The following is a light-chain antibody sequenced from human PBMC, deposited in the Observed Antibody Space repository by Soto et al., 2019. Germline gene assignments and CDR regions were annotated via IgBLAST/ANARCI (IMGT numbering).Light chain of an antibody. CDR3: SSYSTSSTAYV. Sequence: QSALTQPASVSGSPGQSITISCTGTSSDIGTYNYVSWYQQHPGKAPKLMIYDVTIRPSGVSNRFSGSKSGNTASLSISGLQAEDEADYYCSSYSTSSTAYVFGSGTKLTVL. CDR1: SSDIGTYNY. CDR2: DVT. V-gene: IGLV2-14*03. J-gene: IGLJ1*01.